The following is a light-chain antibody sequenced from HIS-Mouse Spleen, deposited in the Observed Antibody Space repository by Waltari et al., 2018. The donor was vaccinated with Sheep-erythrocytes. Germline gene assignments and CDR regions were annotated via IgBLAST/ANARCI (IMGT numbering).Light chain of an antibody. J-gene: IGLJ2*01. CDR3: CSYAGSSTFVV. V-gene: IGLV2-23*03. Sequence: QSALTQPASVSGSPGQSITISCTGTSSDVGSYNLVSWYQQHPGKAPKLMIYEGSKRRSGVSNRFSGSKSGTTASLTSSGLQAEDEADYYCCSYAGSSTFVVFGGGTKLTVL. CDR1: SSDVGSYNL. CDR2: EGS.